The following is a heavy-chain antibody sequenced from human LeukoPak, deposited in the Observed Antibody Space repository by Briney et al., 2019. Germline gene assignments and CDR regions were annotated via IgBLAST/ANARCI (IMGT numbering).Heavy chain of an antibody. V-gene: IGHV3-15*01. Sequence: PGGSLRLSCAASGLTFTNAWMSWVRQAPGKGLEWVGRIKSKTNGGTTDYAAPVKGRFTISRDDSKNTVYLQMNSLKTEDTAAYYCSTDSLVLNYWGQGTLVTVSS. CDR1: GLTFTNAW. CDR2: IKSKTNGGTT. D-gene: IGHD3-16*01. J-gene: IGHJ4*02. CDR3: STDSLVLNY.